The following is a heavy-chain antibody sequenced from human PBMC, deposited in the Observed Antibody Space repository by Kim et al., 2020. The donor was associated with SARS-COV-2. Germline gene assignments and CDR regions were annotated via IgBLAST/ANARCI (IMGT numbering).Heavy chain of an antibody. CDR2: IYSGGST. CDR1: GFTVSSNY. D-gene: IGHD5-18*01. CDR3: ARVIGYSPGDY. V-gene: IGHV3-66*01. Sequence: GGSLRLSCAASGFTVSSNYMSWVRQAPGKGLEWVSVIYSGGSTYYADSVKGRFTISRDNSKNTLYLQMNSLRAEDTAVYYCARVIGYSPGDYWGQGTLVTVSS. J-gene: IGHJ4*02.